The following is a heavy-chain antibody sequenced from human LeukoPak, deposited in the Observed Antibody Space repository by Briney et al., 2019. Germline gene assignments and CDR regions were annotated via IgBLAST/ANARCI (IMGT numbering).Heavy chain of an antibody. CDR1: GGSISSYY. CDR3: ARQGELAIDY. CDR2: IYYSGST. D-gene: IGHD1-26*01. Sequence: SETLSLTCTVSGGSISSYYWSWIRQPPGKGLEWIGYIYYSGSTKYKPSLKSRVTISVDTSKNQFSLKLSSVTAADTAVYYCARQGELAIDYWGQGTLVTVSS. V-gene: IGHV4-59*08. J-gene: IGHJ4*02.